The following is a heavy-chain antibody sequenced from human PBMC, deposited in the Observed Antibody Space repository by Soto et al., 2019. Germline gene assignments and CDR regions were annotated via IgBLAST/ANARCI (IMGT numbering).Heavy chain of an antibody. CDR1: GFIFSDYY. D-gene: IGHD2-15*01. V-gene: IGHV3-11*01. CDR2: ISRTGLAT. CDR3: AREGYSLDY. J-gene: IGHJ4*02. Sequence: QVQLVESGGGLVKPGVSLRLSCAASGFIFSDYYMSWVRQAPGTGLAWVSHISRTGLATYSPDSVRGRFTISRDNAKNSLFLQINSLRAEDTAVYYCAREGYSLDYWGQGTLVIVSS.